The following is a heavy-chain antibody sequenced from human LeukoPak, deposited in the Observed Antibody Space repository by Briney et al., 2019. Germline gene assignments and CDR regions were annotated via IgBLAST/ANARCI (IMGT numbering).Heavy chain of an antibody. CDR1: GYTFTGYY. J-gene: IGHJ4*02. CDR3: AREPTYYYILTGYNFFDY. CDR2: INPNSGGT. Sequence: GASVKVSCKASGYTFTGYYMHWVRQAPGQGLEWMGWINPNSGGTNYAQKFQGRVTMTRDTSISTAYMELSRLRSDDTAVYYCAREPTYYYILTGYNFFDYWGQGTLVTVSS. V-gene: IGHV1-2*02. D-gene: IGHD3-9*01.